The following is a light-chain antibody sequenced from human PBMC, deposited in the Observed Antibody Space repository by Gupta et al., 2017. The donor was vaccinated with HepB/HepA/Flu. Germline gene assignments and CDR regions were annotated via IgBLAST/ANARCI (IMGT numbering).Light chain of an antibody. Sequence: SSDVGGYDYVSWYQQHPGKAPKLMIYDVSNRPSGVSNRSSGSKSGNTASLTISGLQAEDEADYYCSSYTSRSTLVFGGGTKLTVL. CDR3: SSYTSRSTLV. CDR2: DVS. V-gene: IGLV2-14*03. J-gene: IGLJ2*01. CDR1: SSDVGGYDY.